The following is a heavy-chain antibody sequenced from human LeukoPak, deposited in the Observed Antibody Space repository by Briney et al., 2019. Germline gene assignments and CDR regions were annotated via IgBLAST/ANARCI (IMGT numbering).Heavy chain of an antibody. D-gene: IGHD3-3*01. J-gene: IGHJ2*01. CDR2: IWYDGSNK. CDR1: GFTFSSYA. CDR3: ARVRSRRWHYDFWSGPTDWYFDL. Sequence: GGSLRLSCAAPGFTFSSYAMSWVRQAPGKGLEWVAVIWYDGSNKYYADSVKGRFTISRDNSKNTLYLQMNSLRAEDTAVYYCARVRSRRWHYDFWSGPTDWYFDLWGRGTLVTVSS. V-gene: IGHV3-33*08.